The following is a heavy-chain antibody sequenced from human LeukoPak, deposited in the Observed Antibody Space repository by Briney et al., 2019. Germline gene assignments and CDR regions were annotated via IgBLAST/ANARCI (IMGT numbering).Heavy chain of an antibody. CDR2: ITGSGDNT. J-gene: IGHJ4*02. CDR3: AKDDY. Sequence: GGSLRLSCAASGFTFSNYAMSWVRQAPAKGLEWVLAITGSGDNTYYADSVQGRFTISRDNSKNTLYLQMNTLRAEDTAIYYCAKDDYWGQGTLVTVSS. V-gene: IGHV3-23*01. CDR1: GFTFSNYA.